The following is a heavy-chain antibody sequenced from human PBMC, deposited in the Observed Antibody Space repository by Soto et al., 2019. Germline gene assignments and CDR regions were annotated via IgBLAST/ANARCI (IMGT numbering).Heavy chain of an antibody. Sequence: GGSLRLSCAASGFTFSSYEMNWVRQAPGKGLEWVSYISSSGSTIYYADSVKGRSTISRDNAKNSLYLQMNSLRAEDTAVYYCARERAARPVNWFDPWGQGTLVTVSS. CDR3: ARERAARPVNWFDP. D-gene: IGHD6-6*01. CDR2: ISSSGSTI. V-gene: IGHV3-48*03. J-gene: IGHJ5*02. CDR1: GFTFSSYE.